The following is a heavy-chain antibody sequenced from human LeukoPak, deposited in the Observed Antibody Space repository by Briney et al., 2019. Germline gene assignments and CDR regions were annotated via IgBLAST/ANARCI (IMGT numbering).Heavy chain of an antibody. CDR2: IFYSGST. CDR1: GGSINTANYY. J-gene: IGHJ4*02. CDR3: ARDNSAAAGIFDY. D-gene: IGHD6-13*01. Sequence: PSETLSLTCTVSGGSINTANYYWGWIRQPPGKGLEWIGNIFYSGSTYYSPSLKSRVSISLDMSRNQFSLKLSSVTAADTAVYYCARDNSAAAGIFDYWGQGTLVTVSS. V-gene: IGHV4-39*07.